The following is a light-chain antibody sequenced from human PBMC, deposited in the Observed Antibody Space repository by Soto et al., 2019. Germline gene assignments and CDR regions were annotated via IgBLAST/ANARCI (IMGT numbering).Light chain of an antibody. CDR3: SSYAGSNNFDV. V-gene: IGLV2-8*01. CDR2: EVF. CDR1: SSDVGGYNY. Sequence: ALTQPPSASGSPGQSVTISCTGTSSDVGGYNYVSWYQQHPGKAPKLMIYEVFKRPSGVPDRFSGSKSGNTASLTVSGLQAEDEADYYCSSYAGSNNFDVFGTGTKVTVL. J-gene: IGLJ1*01.